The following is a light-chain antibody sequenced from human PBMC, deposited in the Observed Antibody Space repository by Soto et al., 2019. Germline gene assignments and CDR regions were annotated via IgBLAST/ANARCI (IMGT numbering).Light chain of an antibody. V-gene: IGLV9-49*01. CDR1: RGYSNYN. Sequence: QSVLTQPPSASASLGASVTLTCTLSRGYSNYNVDWYQLRPGKVPRFVMRVGTGGIVGSKGGGIPDRFSVLGLGMNRYLTIKNFXXEDESDYHCGADHGGGSNIVFGGRTKLTVL. CDR2: VGTGGIVG. J-gene: IGLJ2*01. CDR3: GADHGGGSNIV.